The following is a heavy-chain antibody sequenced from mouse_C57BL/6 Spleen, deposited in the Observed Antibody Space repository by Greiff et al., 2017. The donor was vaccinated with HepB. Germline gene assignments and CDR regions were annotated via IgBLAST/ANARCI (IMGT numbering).Heavy chain of an antibody. CDR3: ARSYDYDEPYDFDY. CDR2: ISYSGST. V-gene: IGHV3-1*01. D-gene: IGHD2-4*01. CDR1: GYSITSGYD. Sequence: EVKLVESGPGMVKPSQSLSLTCTVTGYSITSGYDWHWIRHFPGNKLEWMGYISYSGSTNYNPSLKSRISITHDTSKNHFFLKLNSVTTEDTATYYCARSYDYDEPYDFDYWGQGTTLTVSS. J-gene: IGHJ2*01.